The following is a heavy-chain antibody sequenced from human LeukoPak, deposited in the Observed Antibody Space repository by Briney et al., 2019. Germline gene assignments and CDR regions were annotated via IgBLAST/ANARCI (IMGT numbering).Heavy chain of an antibody. Sequence: SETLSLTCAVYGGSFSGYYWSWIRQPPGKWLEWIGEINHSGSTNYNPSLKSRVTISVDTSKNQFSLKLSSVTAADTAVYYCARVGSGWYGDDYWGQGTLVTVSS. CDR2: INHSGST. J-gene: IGHJ4*02. CDR1: GGSFSGYY. CDR3: ARVGSGWYGDDY. V-gene: IGHV4-34*01. D-gene: IGHD6-19*01.